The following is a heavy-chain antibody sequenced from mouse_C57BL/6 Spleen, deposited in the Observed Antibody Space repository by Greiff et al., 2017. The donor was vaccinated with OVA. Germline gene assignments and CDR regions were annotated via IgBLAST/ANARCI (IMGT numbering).Heavy chain of an antibody. CDR3: ARNHYYGSESSFDY. CDR1: GYTFTSYG. Sequence: QVQLQQSGAELARPGASVKLSCKASGYTFTSYGISWVKQRTGQGLEWIGEIYPRSGNTYYNEKFKGKATLTADKSSSTAYMELRSLTSEDSAVYFCARNHYYGSESSFDYWGQGTTLTVSS. CDR2: IYPRSGNT. D-gene: IGHD1-1*01. V-gene: IGHV1-81*01. J-gene: IGHJ2*01.